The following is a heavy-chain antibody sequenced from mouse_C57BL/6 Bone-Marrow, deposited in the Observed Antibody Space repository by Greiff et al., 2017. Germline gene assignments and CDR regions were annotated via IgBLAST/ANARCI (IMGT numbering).Heavy chain of an antibody. V-gene: IGHV7-3*01. CDR1: GFTFTDYY. CDR2: IRNKANGYTT. J-gene: IGHJ2*01. CDR3: ARCANYFDY. Sequence: EVMLVESGGGLVQPGGSLSLSCAASGFTFTDYYMSWVRQPPGTALEWLGFIRNKANGYTTEYSASVKGRFTISRDNSQSSLYLQMNALRAEDSATYYCARCANYFDYWGQGTTLTVSS.